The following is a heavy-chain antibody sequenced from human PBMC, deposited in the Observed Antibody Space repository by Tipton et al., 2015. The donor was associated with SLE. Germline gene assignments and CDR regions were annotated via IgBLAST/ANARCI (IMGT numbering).Heavy chain of an antibody. V-gene: IGHV4-34*01. CDR3: ARITATLGGMDV. Sequence: LRLSCAVYGGSFSGYYWSWIRQPPGKGLEWIGEINHSGSTNYNPSLKSRVTISVDTSKNQFSLKLSSVTAADTAVYYCARITATLGGMDVWGQGTTVTASS. CDR1: GGSFSGYY. J-gene: IGHJ6*02. CDR2: INHSGST. D-gene: IGHD5-18*01.